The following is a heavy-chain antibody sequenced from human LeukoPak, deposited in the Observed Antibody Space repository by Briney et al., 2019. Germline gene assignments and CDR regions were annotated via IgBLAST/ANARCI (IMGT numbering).Heavy chain of an antibody. CDR1: GYTFTGYY. Sequence: GASVKVSCKASGYTFTGYYMHWVRQAPGQGLKWMGWINPNSGGTNYAQKFQGRVTMTRDTSISTAYMELSRLRSDDTAVYYCARLYYGSGSFDYWGQGTLVTVSS. CDR3: ARLYYGSGSFDY. CDR2: INPNSGGT. V-gene: IGHV1-2*02. D-gene: IGHD3-10*01. J-gene: IGHJ4*02.